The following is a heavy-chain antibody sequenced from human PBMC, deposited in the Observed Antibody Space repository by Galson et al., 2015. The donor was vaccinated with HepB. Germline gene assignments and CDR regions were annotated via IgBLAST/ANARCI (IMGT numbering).Heavy chain of an antibody. D-gene: IGHD3-10*01. V-gene: IGHV1-18*01. CDR2: ISAYNGNT. Sequence: SVKVSCKASGYTFTSYGISWVRQAPGQGLEWMGWISAYNGNTNYAQKLQGRVTMTTDTSTSTAYMELRSLRSDDTAVYYCARGMGITMVRGVMGASPPIDYWGQGTLVTVSS. CDR1: GYTFTSYG. CDR3: ARGMGITMVRGVMGASPPIDY. J-gene: IGHJ4*02.